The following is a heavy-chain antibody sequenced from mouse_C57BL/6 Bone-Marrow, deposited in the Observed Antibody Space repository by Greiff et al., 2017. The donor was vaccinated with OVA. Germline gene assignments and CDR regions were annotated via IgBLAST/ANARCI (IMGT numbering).Heavy chain of an antibody. J-gene: IGHJ4*01. D-gene: IGHD2-1*01. V-gene: IGHV1-69*01. Sequence: QVQLQQPGAELVMPGASVTLSCKASSYTFTSYWMHWVKQRPGQGLEWIGEIDPSDSYTNYNQKFKGKSTLTVDKSSSTAYMQLSSLTSEDSAVYYCARGNYTYAMDYWGQGTSVTVSS. CDR1: SYTFTSYW. CDR2: IDPSDSYT. CDR3: ARGNYTYAMDY.